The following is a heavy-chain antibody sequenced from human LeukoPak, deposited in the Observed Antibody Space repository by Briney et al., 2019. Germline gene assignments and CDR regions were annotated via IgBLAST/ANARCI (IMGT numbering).Heavy chain of an antibody. CDR3: ARSTSYSGRPLYYFDS. J-gene: IGHJ4*02. Sequence: GASVKLSCKASRYIFTTYYLHWVRQAPGQGLEWMGIIYPSGGATNYAQKFQGRITLTRGTSTSTVYMELNSLRSEDTAVYYCARSTSYSGRPLYYFDSWGQGTLVTVSS. D-gene: IGHD1-26*01. V-gene: IGHV1-46*01. CDR1: RYIFTTYY. CDR2: IYPSGGAT.